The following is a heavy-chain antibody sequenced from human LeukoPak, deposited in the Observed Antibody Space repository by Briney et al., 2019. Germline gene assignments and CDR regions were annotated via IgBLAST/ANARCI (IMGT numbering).Heavy chain of an antibody. V-gene: IGHV1-2*06. CDR2: INPNSGGA. J-gene: IGHJ6*03. CDR1: GYIFTGYY. D-gene: IGHD6-13*01. Sequence: GASVKVSCKASGYIFTGYYMHWVRQAPGQGLEWMGRINPNSGGANYAQKFQGRVTMTRDTSISTAYMELSRLRSDDTAVYYCARVGIAAPRGYYYYYMDVWGKGTTVTVSS. CDR3: ARVGIAAPRGYYYYYMDV.